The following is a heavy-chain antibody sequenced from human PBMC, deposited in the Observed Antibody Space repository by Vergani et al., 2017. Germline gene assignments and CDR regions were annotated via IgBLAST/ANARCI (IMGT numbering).Heavy chain of an antibody. CDR1: GYTFSNYY. Sequence: QVQVVQAAAEVKKSGAPVKASCKTSGYTFSNYYMHWVRQAPGQGLEWMGIINPSGGHTNYTQKFQGRVTMTRDTSPSTVYMELSSLRSEARARCYCGRGDYGSWAGYRCWGQGTLVTVSS. V-gene: IGHV1-46*03. D-gene: IGHD3-16*02. J-gene: IGHJ4*02. CDR2: INPSGGHT. CDR3: GRGDYGSWAGYRC.